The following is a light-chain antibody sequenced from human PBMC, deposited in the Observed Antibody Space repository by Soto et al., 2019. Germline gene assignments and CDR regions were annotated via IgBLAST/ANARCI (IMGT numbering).Light chain of an antibody. CDR3: QQVNSHSYT. V-gene: IGKV1-9*01. CDR2: CAS. Sequence: QLTQSPSSLSASVGDRVTITCRASQDISVYLAWYQQKPGKAPNLLIYCASTLQSGVPSRFSGSGAGNDFTLTISSLQPEDFASYYCQQVNSHSYTFGQGTKLEIK. CDR1: QDISVY. J-gene: IGKJ2*01.